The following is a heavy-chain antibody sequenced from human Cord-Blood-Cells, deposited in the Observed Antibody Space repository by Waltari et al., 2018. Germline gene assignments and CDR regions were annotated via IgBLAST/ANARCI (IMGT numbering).Heavy chain of an antibody. J-gene: IGHJ4*02. Sequence: QVQLQQWGAGLLKPSETLSLTCAVYGGSFSGYYWRWIRQPPGKGLEWIGEINHSGSTNYNPSLKSRVTISVDTSKNQFSLKLSSLTAADEAVYYCAGGPYYDFWSGYYDYWGQGTLVTVSS. CDR1: GGSFSGYY. V-gene: IGHV4-34*01. CDR2: INHSGST. CDR3: AGGPYYDFWSGYYDY. D-gene: IGHD3-3*01.